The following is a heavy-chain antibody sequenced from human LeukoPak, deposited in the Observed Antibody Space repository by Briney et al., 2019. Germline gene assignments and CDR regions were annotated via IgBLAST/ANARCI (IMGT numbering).Heavy chain of an antibody. CDR1: GFTFSSYA. Sequence: PGGSLRLSCAASGFTFSSYAMSWVRQAPGKGLEWIGEINHSGSTNYNPSLKSRVTISVGTSKNQFSLKLSSVTAADTAVYYCALRGYNWNADYWGQGTLVTVSS. CDR3: ALRGYNWNADY. V-gene: IGHV4-34*08. CDR2: INHSGST. D-gene: IGHD1-20*01. J-gene: IGHJ4*02.